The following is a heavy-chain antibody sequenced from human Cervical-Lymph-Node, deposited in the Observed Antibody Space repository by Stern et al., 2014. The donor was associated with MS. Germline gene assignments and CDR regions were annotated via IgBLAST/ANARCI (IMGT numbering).Heavy chain of an antibody. D-gene: IGHD4-17*01. CDR1: GFTFTTYW. V-gene: IGHV3-7*01. J-gene: IGHJ2*01. CDR2: IKHDGSEE. CDR3: ARNAYGDLSYWYFDL. Sequence: EVQLVESGGGLVQPGGSLRLSCAASGFTFTTYWMSWVRQAPGKGLEWVANIKHDGSEEYYVDSVKGRFTSSRDDAKTSLYLQMDSLRAEDTAVYYCARNAYGDLSYWYFDLWGRGTLVTVSS.